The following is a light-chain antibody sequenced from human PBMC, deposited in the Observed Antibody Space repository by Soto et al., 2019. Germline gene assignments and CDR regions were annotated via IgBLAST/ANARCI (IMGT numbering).Light chain of an antibody. J-gene: IGKJ1*01. Sequence: EIVLTQSPGTLSLSPGERATLSCRASQSVSSNYLAWYQRKPGQAPRLLIYGASSRAIDIPNRFSGSGSGKDFPLTITRLEPEDFSVYYCQQYGSSPPTFGQGTKVEI. CDR2: GAS. CDR3: QQYGSSPPT. CDR1: QSVSSNY. V-gene: IGKV3-20*01.